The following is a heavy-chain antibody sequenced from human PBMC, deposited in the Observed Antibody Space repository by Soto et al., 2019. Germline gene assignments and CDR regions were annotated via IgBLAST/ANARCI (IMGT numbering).Heavy chain of an antibody. V-gene: IGHV1-3*01. CDR1: GYTFTSYA. J-gene: IGHJ4*02. D-gene: IGHD3-22*01. Sequence: ASVKVSCKASGYTFTSYAMHWVRQAPGQRLEWMGWINAGNGNTKYSQKFQGRVTITRDTSASTAYMELSSLRSEDTAVYYCARDYDSSGYQGYFDYWGQGTLVTVSS. CDR3: ARDYDSSGYQGYFDY. CDR2: INAGNGNT.